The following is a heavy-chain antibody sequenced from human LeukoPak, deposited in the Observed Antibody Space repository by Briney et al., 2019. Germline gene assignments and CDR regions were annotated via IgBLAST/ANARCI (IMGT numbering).Heavy chain of an antibody. V-gene: IGHV3-21*01. CDR2: ISSSSSYI. CDR1: GFTFSSYS. J-gene: IGHJ4*02. D-gene: IGHD1-26*01. Sequence: GGSLRLSCAASGFTFSSYSMYWVRQAPGKGLEWVSSISSSSSYIYYADSVKGRFTISRDNAKNSLYLQMNSLRAEDTAVYYCARERRSGSYCGYWGQGTLVTVSS. CDR3: ARERRSGSYCGY.